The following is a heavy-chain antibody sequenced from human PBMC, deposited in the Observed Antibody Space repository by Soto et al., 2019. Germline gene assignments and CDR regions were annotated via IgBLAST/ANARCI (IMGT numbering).Heavy chain of an antibody. CDR2: IKQDASEN. J-gene: IGHJ3*02. CDR1: GFTFSNYW. D-gene: IGHD2-8*02. V-gene: IGHV3-7*04. Sequence: PGGSLRLSCAASGFTFSNYWMTWVRQAPGKGLEWVANIKQDASENFYVDSVKGRFTISRDNAKNSLYLQMNSLRVEDTAVYYCARDSGPRGYDAFDICGQGTMVTVSS. CDR3: ARDSGPRGYDAFDI.